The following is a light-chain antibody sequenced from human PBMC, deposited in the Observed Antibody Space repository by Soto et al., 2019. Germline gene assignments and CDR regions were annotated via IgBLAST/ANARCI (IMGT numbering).Light chain of an antibody. CDR2: GAS. Sequence: EIVLTQSPGTQSLSPGERATLSCRASQSVMSNYVAWYHQKPGQAPRLLISGASTRAAGIPDRFSGSGSGTDFTLTISSLEPEDAAVYYCQQRSNWPPITFGQGTRLEIK. CDR1: QSVMSNY. CDR3: QQRSNWPPIT. V-gene: IGKV3D-20*02. J-gene: IGKJ5*01.